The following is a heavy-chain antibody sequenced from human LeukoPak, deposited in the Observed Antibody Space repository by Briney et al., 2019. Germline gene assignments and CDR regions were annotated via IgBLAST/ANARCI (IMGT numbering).Heavy chain of an antibody. CDR3: AKQAYDSSGYYYVPKEYFDY. J-gene: IGHJ4*02. CDR1: GFTFSSYA. D-gene: IGHD3-22*01. CDR2: ISGSGGST. Sequence: GGSLRLSCAASGFTFSSYAMSWVRQAPGKGLEWVSAISGSGGSTYYADSVKGRFTISRDSSKNTLYLQMNSLRAEDTAVYYCAKQAYDSSGYYYVPKEYFDYWGQGTLVTVSS. V-gene: IGHV3-23*01.